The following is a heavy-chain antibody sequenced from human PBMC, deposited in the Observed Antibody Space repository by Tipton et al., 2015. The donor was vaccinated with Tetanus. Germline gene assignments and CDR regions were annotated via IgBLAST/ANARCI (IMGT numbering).Heavy chain of an antibody. CDR1: GFIFNNYA. D-gene: IGHD2-2*02. CDR2: ISGGGDGA. CDR3: AKGRSSSTSCYNY. Sequence: SLRLSCAASGFIFNNYAMSWVRQAPGEGLEWVSTISGGGDGAYFADSVKGRFSISRDDSRNTLYLQMSSLRAEDTAVYYCAKGRSSSTSCYNYWGQGTLVTVSS. J-gene: IGHJ4*02. V-gene: IGHV3-23*01.